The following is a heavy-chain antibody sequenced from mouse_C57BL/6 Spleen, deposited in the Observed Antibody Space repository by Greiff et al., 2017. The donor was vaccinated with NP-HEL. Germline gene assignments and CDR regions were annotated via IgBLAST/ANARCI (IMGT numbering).Heavy chain of an antibody. V-gene: IGHV5-17*01. J-gene: IGHJ2*01. CDR1: GFTFSDYG. CDR3: ARQYYFDY. CDR2: ISSGSSTI. Sequence: VQLKESGGGLVKPGGSLKLSCAASGFTFSDYGMHWVRQAPEKGLEWVAYISSGSSTIYYADTVKGRFTISRDNAKNTLFLLMTSLRSEDTAMYYCARQYYFDYWGQGTTLTVSS.